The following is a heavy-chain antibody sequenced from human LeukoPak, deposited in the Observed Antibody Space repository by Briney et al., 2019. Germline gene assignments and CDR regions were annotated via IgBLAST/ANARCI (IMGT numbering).Heavy chain of an antibody. V-gene: IGHV3-23*01. D-gene: IGHD5-24*01. CDR1: GFSLSSYA. CDR3: AKDGYNYYVDY. CDR2: ISGSGGST. J-gene: IGHJ4*02. Sequence: GGSLRLSCAASGFSLSSYAMSWVRQAPGKGLEWVSAISGSGGSTYYADSVKGRFTISRDNSKNTLYLQMNSLRAEDTAVYYCAKDGYNYYVDYWGQGTLVTVSS.